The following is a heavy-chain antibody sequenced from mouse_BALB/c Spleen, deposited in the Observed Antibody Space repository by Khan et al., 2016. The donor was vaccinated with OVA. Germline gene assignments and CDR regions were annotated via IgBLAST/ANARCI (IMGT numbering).Heavy chain of an antibody. Sequence: QVQLKQSGPGLVAPSQNLSITCTVSGFSLTAYGVNWVRQSPGKGLEWLGMIWGDGSTDYNSALKSRLSISKDNSQSQVFLKMNSLQTDDTARDYCARELRLGGFAYWGQGTLVTVSA. D-gene: IGHD1-2*01. CDR2: IWGDGST. CDR3: ARELRLGGFAY. CDR1: GFSLTAYG. J-gene: IGHJ3*01. V-gene: IGHV2-6-7*01.